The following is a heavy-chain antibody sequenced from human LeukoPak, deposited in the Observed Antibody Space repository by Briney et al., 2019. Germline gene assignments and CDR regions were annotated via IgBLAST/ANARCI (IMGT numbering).Heavy chain of an antibody. V-gene: IGHV3-20*04. D-gene: IGHD5-24*01. Sequence: GGSLRLSCAASGFTFGDYGMSWVRQAPGRGLEWVSSINWNGGNTAYADSVKGRFTISRDTAKDSLYLQLNSLRAEDTALYYCARDRGWLQYIDYWGQGTLVTVSS. CDR3: ARDRGWLQYIDY. CDR2: INWNGGNT. CDR1: GFTFGDYG. J-gene: IGHJ4*02.